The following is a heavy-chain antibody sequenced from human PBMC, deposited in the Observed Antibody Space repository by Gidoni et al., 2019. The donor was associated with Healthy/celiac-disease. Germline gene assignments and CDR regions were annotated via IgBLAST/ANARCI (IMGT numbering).Heavy chain of an antibody. CDR1: GFTFSSYA. CDR2: ISGSGGST. J-gene: IGHJ4*02. V-gene: IGHV3-23*01. Sequence: EVQLLESGGGLVQPGGSLRLSCAASGFTFSSYAMRWVRQAPGKGLEWVSAISGSGGSTYYADSVKGRFTISRDNSKNTLYLQMNSLRAEDTAVYYCAKGTIRAKFYFDYWGQGTLVTVSS. CDR3: AKGTIRAKFYFDY.